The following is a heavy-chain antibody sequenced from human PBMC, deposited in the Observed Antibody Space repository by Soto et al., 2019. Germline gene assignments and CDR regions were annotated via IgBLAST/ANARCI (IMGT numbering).Heavy chain of an antibody. CDR3: AKRSTGFDY. CDR1: GFTVGTNA. V-gene: IGHV3-23*01. D-gene: IGHD4-4*01. Sequence: GGSLRLSCAASGFTVGTNAMSWVRQAPGKGLEWVSGISGSDGNIYYADSVKGRFTISRDSSTNTLYLQMNSLRVEDTALYYCAKRSTGFDYWGQGTLVTVSS. J-gene: IGHJ4*02. CDR2: ISGSDGNI.